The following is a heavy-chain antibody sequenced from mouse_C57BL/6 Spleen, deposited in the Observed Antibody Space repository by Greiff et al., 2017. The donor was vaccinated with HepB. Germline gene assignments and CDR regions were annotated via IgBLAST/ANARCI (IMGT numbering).Heavy chain of an antibody. CDR1: GFTFSDYG. J-gene: IGHJ3*01. CDR3: ARGPIYYDYDGVLAY. D-gene: IGHD2-4*01. V-gene: IGHV5-17*01. CDR2: ISSGSSTI. Sequence: EVMLVESGGGLVKPGGSLKLSCAASGFTFSDYGMHWVRQAPEKGLEWVAYISSGSSTIYYADTVKGRFTISRDNAKNTLFLQMTSLRSEDTAMYYCARGPIYYDYDGVLAYWGQGTLVTVSA.